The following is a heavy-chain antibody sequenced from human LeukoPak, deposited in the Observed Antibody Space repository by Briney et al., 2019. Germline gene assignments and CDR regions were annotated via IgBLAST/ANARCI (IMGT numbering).Heavy chain of an antibody. J-gene: IGHJ3*02. CDR1: GFTFSSYS. CDR2: ISSSSSNI. V-gene: IGHV3-21*01. Sequence: GGSLRLSCAASGFTFSSYSMNWVRQAPGKGLEWVSSISSSSSNIYYADSVKGRFIISRDNAKNSLYLQMNSLSAEDTAVYYCARDPIGVEDAFDIWGQGTLVTVSS. CDR3: ARDPIGVEDAFDI. D-gene: IGHD3-3*01.